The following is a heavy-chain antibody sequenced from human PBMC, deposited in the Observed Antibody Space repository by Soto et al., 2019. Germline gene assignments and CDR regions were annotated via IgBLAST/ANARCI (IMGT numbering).Heavy chain of an antibody. CDR3: VRGTTASGWSV. D-gene: IGHD6-19*01. Sequence: EVQLLESGGGLVQPGGSLRLSCAASGFAFSNYALCWVRQAPGMGLEWVSAISGSGDTTLYTDSVKGRFTISRDNSKKTLYLQMNSLRAEDTAVYYCVRGTTASGWSVWGQGTMVTVSS. J-gene: IGHJ3*01. V-gene: IGHV3-23*01. CDR2: ISGSGDTT. CDR1: GFAFSNYA.